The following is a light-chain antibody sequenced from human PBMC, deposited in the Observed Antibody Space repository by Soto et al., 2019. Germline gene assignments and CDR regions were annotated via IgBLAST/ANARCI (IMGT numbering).Light chain of an antibody. J-gene: IGLJ2*01. CDR3: CSYTLRSTLV. CDR2: EVS. CDR1: SSDVGGYQY. Sequence: QSALTQPASVSGSPGQSITISCTGTSSDVGGYQYVSWYQQYPGKALKLVIYEVSNRPSGVSIRFSGSKSGDTASLTISGLQAEDEADYYCCSYTLRSTLVFGGGTKLTVL. V-gene: IGLV2-14*01.